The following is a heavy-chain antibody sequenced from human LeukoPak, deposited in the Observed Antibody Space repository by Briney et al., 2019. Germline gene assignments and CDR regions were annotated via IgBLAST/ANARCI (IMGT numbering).Heavy chain of an antibody. V-gene: IGHV4-39*07. D-gene: IGHD3-10*01. J-gene: IGHJ4*02. CDR1: GGSISSSSYY. CDR3: ARDRGFGYFDY. Sequence: PSETLSLTCTVSGGSISSSSYYWGWIRQPPGKGLEWIGSIYHSGSTYYNPSLKSRVTISVDTSKNQFSLKLSSVTAADTAVYYCARDRGFGYFDYWGQGTLVTVSS. CDR2: IYHSGST.